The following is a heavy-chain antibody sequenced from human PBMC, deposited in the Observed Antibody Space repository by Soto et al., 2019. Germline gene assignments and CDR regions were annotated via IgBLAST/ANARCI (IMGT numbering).Heavy chain of an antibody. D-gene: IGHD1-1*01. V-gene: IGHV4-30-2*03. CDR1: GGSISSGGYS. CDR2: IYHSGST. CDR3: ARRQRNWNDPSPFDAFDI. J-gene: IGHJ3*02. Sequence: PSETLTLTCAVAGGSISSGGYSWSWIRQPPGKGLEWIGYIYHSGSTYYNPSLKSRVTISVDTSKNQFSLKLSSVAAADTAVYYCARRQRNWNDPSPFDAFDIWGRGTMVTVSS.